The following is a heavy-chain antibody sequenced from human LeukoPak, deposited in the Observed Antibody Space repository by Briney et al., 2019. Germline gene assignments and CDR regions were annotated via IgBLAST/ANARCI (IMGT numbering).Heavy chain of an antibody. CDR3: ARGTAITAGIDF. V-gene: IGHV3-74*01. D-gene: IGHD6-19*01. J-gene: IGHJ4*02. Sequence: GGSLRLSCTASGFAFGTYWMFWVRQAPGKGLVWVSQINPEGASTTYGDPAKGRFTASRDNAKNALHLQMNSLRVDDTAVYYCARGTAITAGIDFWGQGTLVTVSS. CDR2: INPEGAST. CDR1: GFAFGTYW.